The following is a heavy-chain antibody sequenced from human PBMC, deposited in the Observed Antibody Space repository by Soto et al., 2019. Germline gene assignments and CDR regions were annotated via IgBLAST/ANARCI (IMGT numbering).Heavy chain of an antibody. D-gene: IGHD3-3*01. CDR2: IFHTGST. CDR3: AKALGMGVTLTVVVHNACES. J-gene: IGHJ3*02. V-gene: IGHV4-38-2*02. Sequence: SETLSLTCTVSGYSVTNGYYWGWIRQAPGKGLEWMGSIFHTGSTYYNPSLASRFTMSVDTYKNPFPMNLRSVYAADTAVYYCAKALGMGVTLTVVVHNACESWGQGTKVTVAS. CDR1: GYSVTNGYY.